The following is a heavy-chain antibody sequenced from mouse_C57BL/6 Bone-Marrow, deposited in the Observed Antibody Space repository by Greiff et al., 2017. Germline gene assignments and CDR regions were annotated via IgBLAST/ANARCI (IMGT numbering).Heavy chain of an antibody. D-gene: IGHD1-1*01. CDR3: ARRGFDYYGSSPYAMDY. Sequence: EMQVVESGGDLVKPGGSLKLSCAASGFTFSSYGMSWVRQTPDKRLEWVATISSGGSYTYYPDSVKGRFTISRDNAKNTLYLQMSSLKSEDTAMYYCARRGFDYYGSSPYAMDYWGQGTSVTVSS. J-gene: IGHJ4*01. CDR2: ISSGGSYT. V-gene: IGHV5-6*01. CDR1: GFTFSSYG.